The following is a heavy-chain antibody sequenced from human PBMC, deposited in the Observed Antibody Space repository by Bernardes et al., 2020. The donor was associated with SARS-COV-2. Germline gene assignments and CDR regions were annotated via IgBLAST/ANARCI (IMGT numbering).Heavy chain of an antibody. CDR3: AREFREVMAQFDN. CDR2: IYYSGST. D-gene: IGHD3-16*01. CDR1: GGSINSISHY. Sequence: SETLSLTCTVSGGSINSISHYWGWIRQPPGKGLEWIGNIYYSGSTHYTPSLKRRVTISVDTSKNQFSLKLSSVTAADTAVYYCAREFREVMAQFDNWGQGTLVTVSS. J-gene: IGHJ4*02. V-gene: IGHV4-39*07.